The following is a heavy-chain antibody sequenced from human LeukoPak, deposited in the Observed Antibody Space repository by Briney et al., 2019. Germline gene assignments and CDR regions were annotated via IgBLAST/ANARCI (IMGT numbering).Heavy chain of an antibody. CDR1: GGSFSGYY. J-gene: IGHJ4*02. Sequence: SETLSLACAVYGGSFSGYYWSWIRQPPGKGLEWIGEINHSGSTNYNPSLKSRVTISVDTFKNQFSLKLSSVTAADTAVYYCARGSHCSGGSCYSAYFDYWGQGTLVTVSS. CDR2: INHSGST. CDR3: ARGSHCSGGSCYSAYFDY. D-gene: IGHD2-15*01. V-gene: IGHV4-34*01.